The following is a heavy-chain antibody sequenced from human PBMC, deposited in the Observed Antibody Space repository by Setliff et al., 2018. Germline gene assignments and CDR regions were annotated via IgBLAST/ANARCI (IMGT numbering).Heavy chain of an antibody. D-gene: IGHD2-2*01. CDR2: ISPYTGNT. Sequence: ASVKVSCKASGYTFTDYGISWVRQAPGQGLEWMGWISPYTGNTSYAPQFQGRVIMTTDTSAKTAYMDLRSLRSDDTAVYYCERLVRYCSTTSCQRTSGDDFWGLGTLVTVSS. V-gene: IGHV1-18*01. J-gene: IGHJ4*02. CDR1: GYTFTDYG. CDR3: ERLVRYCSTTSCQRTSGDDF.